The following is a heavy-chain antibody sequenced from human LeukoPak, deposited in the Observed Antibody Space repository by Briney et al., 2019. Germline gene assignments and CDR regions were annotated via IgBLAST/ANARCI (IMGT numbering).Heavy chain of an antibody. CDR1: GLSIGDYT. CDR3: ARGGDYYDSSGYYYNY. J-gene: IGHJ4*02. Sequence: GGSLRLSCEASGLSIGDYTMHWVRQVPGKGLEWVSLISRNGVATKYADSVRGRFIVSRDNTKNFLYLQMNSLRAEDTAVYYCARGGDYYDSSGYYYNYWGQGTLVTVSS. CDR2: ISRNGVAT. V-gene: IGHV3-43*01. D-gene: IGHD3-22*01.